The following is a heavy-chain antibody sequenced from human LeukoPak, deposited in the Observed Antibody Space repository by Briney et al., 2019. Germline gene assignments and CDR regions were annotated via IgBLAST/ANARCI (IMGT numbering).Heavy chain of an antibody. CDR1: GSTLSGYW. V-gene: IGHV3-30*02. CDR2: IRYDGSNK. Sequence: GGSLRLSCAATGSTLSGYWIHWVRQAPGKGLEWVAFIRYDGSNKYYADSVKGRFTISRDNSKNTLYLQMNSLRAEDTAVYYCAKDKGSGYYPFDYWGQGTLVTVSS. CDR3: AKDKGSGYYPFDY. J-gene: IGHJ4*02. D-gene: IGHD3-3*01.